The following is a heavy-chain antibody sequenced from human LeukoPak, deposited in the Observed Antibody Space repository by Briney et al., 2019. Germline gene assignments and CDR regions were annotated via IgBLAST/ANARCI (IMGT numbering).Heavy chain of an antibody. CDR2: INHSGRT. CDR3: ARSPRDSGYDYASDY. V-gene: IGHV4-34*01. Sequence: SETLSLTCAVYGGSLSAYYWSWIRQPPGKGLEWIGEINHSGRTNYNASLKSRVTISVDTSKNQFSLKMSYVTAADTAVYYCARSPRDSGYDYASDYWGRGILVTVSS. CDR1: GGSLSAYY. D-gene: IGHD5-12*01. J-gene: IGHJ4*02.